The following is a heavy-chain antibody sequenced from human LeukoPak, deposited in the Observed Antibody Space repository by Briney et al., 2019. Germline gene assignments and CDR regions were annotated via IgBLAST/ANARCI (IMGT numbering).Heavy chain of an antibody. J-gene: IGHJ4*02. D-gene: IGHD1-26*01. V-gene: IGHV3-23*01. CDR3: AKDVGKWESLHFFDY. Sequence: GGSLRLSCLTSGFTFSTNAMSWVRQAPGKGLEWISGISGSGASTYYADSVTGRFTISRDNSRNALYLQMNSLRGDDTAVYYCAKDVGKWESLHFFDYWGQGTLVTVSS. CDR1: GFTFSTNA. CDR2: ISGSGAST.